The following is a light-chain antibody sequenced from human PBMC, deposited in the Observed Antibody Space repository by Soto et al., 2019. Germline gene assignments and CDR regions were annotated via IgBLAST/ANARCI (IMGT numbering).Light chain of an antibody. J-gene: IGKJ4*01. Sequence: EIVMTQSPLTLSVSPGERATLSCRASQNININLAWYQQRPGQAPRVLIYGASSRASGIPDRFSGSGSGTDFTLTINRLEPDDFAFYYGQQYKDWPPLTFGGGTRVEIK. V-gene: IGKV3D-15*01. CDR2: GAS. CDR1: QNININ. CDR3: QQYKDWPPLT.